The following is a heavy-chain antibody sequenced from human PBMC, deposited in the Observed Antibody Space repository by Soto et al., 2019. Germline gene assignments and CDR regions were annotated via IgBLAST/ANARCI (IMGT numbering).Heavy chain of an antibody. CDR2: ISYDGSNK. CDR3: AKDPGYCSSTSCYVPYYYYGMDV. Sequence: QVQLVESGGGVVQPGRSLRLSCVASGFTFSSYGMHWVRQAPGKGLEWVAVISYDGSNKYYADSVKGRFTISRDNSKNTLYLQMNSLRAEDTAVYYCAKDPGYCSSTSCYVPYYYYGMDVW. CDR1: GFTFSSYG. V-gene: IGHV3-30*18. D-gene: IGHD2-2*01. J-gene: IGHJ6*01.